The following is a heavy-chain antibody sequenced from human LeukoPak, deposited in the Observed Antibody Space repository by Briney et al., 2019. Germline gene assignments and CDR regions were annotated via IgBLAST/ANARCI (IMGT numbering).Heavy chain of an antibody. CDR1: GSTFSRYW. D-gene: IGHD5-18*01. CDR3: ARRGYSYAFDY. CDR2: IEQSGNEK. J-gene: IGHJ4*02. V-gene: IGHV3-7*01. Sequence: GGSLSLSCAASGSTFSRYWMSWVRQAPGKGLEWVANIEQSGNEKYYVDSVKGRFTISRDNTKNSLYLQMNSLRAEDTAVYYCARRGYSYAFDYWGQGTLVTVSS.